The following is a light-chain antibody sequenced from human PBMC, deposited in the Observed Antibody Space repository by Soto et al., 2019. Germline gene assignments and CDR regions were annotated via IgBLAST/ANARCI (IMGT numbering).Light chain of an antibody. CDR3: QSADSSGTYYV. V-gene: IGLV3-25*01. CDR1: AFPNQY. CDR2: KDS. Sequence: SYELPQPPSVSVSPGHTSRITCSGDAFPNQYAYWYQQKPGQAPVLVIYKDSERPSGIPERFSGSSSGTTVTLTISGVQAEDEADYYCQSADSSGTYYVFGTGTKVTVL. J-gene: IGLJ1*01.